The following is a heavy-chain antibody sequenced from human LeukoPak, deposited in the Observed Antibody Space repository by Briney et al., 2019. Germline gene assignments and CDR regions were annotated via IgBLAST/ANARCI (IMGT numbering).Heavy chain of an antibody. J-gene: IGHJ4*02. CDR3: ARGTAYNNGWFDY. CDR2: IGGSGGST. V-gene: IGHV3-23*01. CDR1: GFTFSTYA. D-gene: IGHD6-19*01. Sequence: GGSLRLSCAASGFTFSTYAMSWVRQAPGKGLEWVSAIGGSGGSTYCADSVKGRFTISRDNSKNTLYLQMNSLRAEDTAVYYCARGTAYNNGWFDYWGQGTLVTVSS.